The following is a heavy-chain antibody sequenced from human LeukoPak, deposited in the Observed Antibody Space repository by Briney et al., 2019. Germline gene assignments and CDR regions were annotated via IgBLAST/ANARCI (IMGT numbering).Heavy chain of an antibody. CDR2: INPNSGGT. Sequence: GASVKVSCKASGYTFTDYYMHWVRQAPGQGLEWMGWINPNSGGTNFAQKFQGRVAMTRDTSISTADLELGSLRSDDTAVYFSARARWQLVPYFDSWGQGTLVSVSS. CDR1: GYTFTDYY. CDR3: ARARWQLVPYFDS. D-gene: IGHD6-6*01. J-gene: IGHJ4*02. V-gene: IGHV1-2*02.